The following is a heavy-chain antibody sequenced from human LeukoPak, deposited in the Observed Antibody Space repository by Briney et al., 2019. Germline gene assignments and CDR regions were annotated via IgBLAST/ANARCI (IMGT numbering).Heavy chain of an antibody. Sequence: ASVKVSCKASGYTFTSYGISWVRQAPGQGLEWVGWISAYNGNTNYAQKLQGRVTMTTDTSTSTAYMELRSLRSDDTAVYYCARAHFYCGGDCYLVDAFDIWGQGTMVTVSS. CDR1: GYTFTSYG. CDR2: ISAYNGNT. D-gene: IGHD2-21*01. J-gene: IGHJ3*02. V-gene: IGHV1-18*01. CDR3: ARAHFYCGGDCYLVDAFDI.